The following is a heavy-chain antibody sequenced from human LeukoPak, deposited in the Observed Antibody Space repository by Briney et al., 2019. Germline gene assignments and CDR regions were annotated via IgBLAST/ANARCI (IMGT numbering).Heavy chain of an antibody. J-gene: IGHJ4*02. D-gene: IGHD5-18*01. CDR3: ATPAGDSYGIVFDY. CDR2: FDPEDGET. Sequence: ASVKVSCKVPGYTLTELSMHWVRQAPGKGLEWMGGFDPEDGETIYAQKFQGRVTMTEDTSTDTAYMELSSLRSEDTAVYYCATPAGDSYGIVFDYWGQGTLVTVSS. V-gene: IGHV1-24*01. CDR1: GYTLTELS.